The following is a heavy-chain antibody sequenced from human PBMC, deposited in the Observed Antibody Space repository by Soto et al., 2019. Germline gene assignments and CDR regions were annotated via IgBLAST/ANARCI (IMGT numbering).Heavy chain of an antibody. V-gene: IGHV3-48*03. CDR1: GFTFSSYE. CDR2: ISSSGSTI. D-gene: IGHD3-22*01. J-gene: IGHJ4*02. CDR3: ARGSSSSWYYYYDSSGTRRLRYFDY. Sequence: QPGGSLRLSCAASGFTFSSYEMNWVRQAPGKGLEWVSYISSSGSTIYYADSVKGRFTISRDNAKNSLYLQMNSLRAEDTAVYYCARGSSSSWYYYYDSSGTRRLRYFDYWGQGTLVTVSS.